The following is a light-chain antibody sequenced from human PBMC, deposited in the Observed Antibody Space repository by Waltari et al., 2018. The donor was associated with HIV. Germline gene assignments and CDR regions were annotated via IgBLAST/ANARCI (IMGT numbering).Light chain of an antibody. Sequence: QSALTQPRSVSGSPGQSVTISCTGTSSDVGAYKYVSWYKQHPGKPPKFMFYDVSKRPSGVPDRFSGSKSGNTASLTISGLQADDEAIYYCCSYAGTYEVVFGGGTKLTVL. CDR2: DVS. CDR3: CSYAGTYEVV. CDR1: SSDVGAYKY. V-gene: IGLV2-11*01. J-gene: IGLJ2*01.